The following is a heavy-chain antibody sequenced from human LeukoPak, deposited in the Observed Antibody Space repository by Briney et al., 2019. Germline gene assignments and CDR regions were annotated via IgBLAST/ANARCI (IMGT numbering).Heavy chain of an antibody. J-gene: IGHJ4*02. CDR3: ARDKVVGATHFDY. Sequence: GGSLRLSCAASGFPFSSYWMSWVRQAPGKGLEWVANIKQDGGEIYYVDSVKGRFTISRDNAKNSLSLQMNSLRAEDTAVYYCARDKVVGATHFDYWGQGTLVTVSS. CDR2: IKQDGGEI. D-gene: IGHD1-26*01. CDR1: GFPFSSYW. V-gene: IGHV3-7*01.